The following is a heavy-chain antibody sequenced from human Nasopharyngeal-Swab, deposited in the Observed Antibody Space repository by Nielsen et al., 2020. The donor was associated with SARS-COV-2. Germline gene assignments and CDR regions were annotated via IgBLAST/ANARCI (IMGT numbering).Heavy chain of an antibody. V-gene: IGHV4-39*07. J-gene: IGHJ4*02. D-gene: IGHD1-14*01. Sequence: WIRQPPGKGLEWIGNIYYSGSAYYNPSLKSRVTISVDTSKNQFSLNLISVTAADAAVNYCARVGRVIDYWGQGTLVTVSS. CDR2: IYYSGSA. CDR3: ARVGRVIDY.